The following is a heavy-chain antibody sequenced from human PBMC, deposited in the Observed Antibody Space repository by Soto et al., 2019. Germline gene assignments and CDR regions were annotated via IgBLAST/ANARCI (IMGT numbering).Heavy chain of an antibody. Sequence: QEQLVQSGAEVKKPGSSVKVSCKDSGGLFSRYPISWVRQVPGQGLEWMGGIIPVFQTAYYTQRFQGRVTITEDAYTNTAYMELSRLISEATAIYCCARGGSGYTWFNEFWGQGTLVTVSS. CDR3: ARGGSGYTWFNEF. CDR1: GGLFSRYP. J-gene: IGHJ4*02. CDR2: IIPVFQTA. V-gene: IGHV1-69*01. D-gene: IGHD3-22*01.